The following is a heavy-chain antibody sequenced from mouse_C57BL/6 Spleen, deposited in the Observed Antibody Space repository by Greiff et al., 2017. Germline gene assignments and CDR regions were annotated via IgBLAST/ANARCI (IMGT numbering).Heavy chain of an antibody. Sequence: VQLQQSGPELVKPGASVKMSCKASGYTFTDYNMHWVKQSHGQSLEWIGYINPNNGGTSYNQKFKGKATLTVNTSSSTAYMQLRSLTSEDSAVYYCALLYYDYDGDAMDYWGQGTSVTVSS. CDR1: GYTFTDYN. D-gene: IGHD2-4*01. CDR2: INPNNGGT. J-gene: IGHJ4*01. CDR3: ALLYYDYDGDAMDY. V-gene: IGHV1-22*01.